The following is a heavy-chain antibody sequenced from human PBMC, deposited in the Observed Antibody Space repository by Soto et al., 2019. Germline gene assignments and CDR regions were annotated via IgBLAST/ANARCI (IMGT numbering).Heavy chain of an antibody. CDR1: GFTFSSYG. CDR2: IWYDGSNK. Sequence: QSGGSLRLSCAASGFTFSSYGMHWVRQAPGKGLEWVAVIWYDGSNKYYADSVKGRFTISRDNSKNTLYLQMNSLRAEDTAVYYCAREDFWSGQGPRYYFDYWGQGTLVTVSS. CDR3: AREDFWSGQGPRYYFDY. D-gene: IGHD3-3*01. J-gene: IGHJ4*02. V-gene: IGHV3-33*01.